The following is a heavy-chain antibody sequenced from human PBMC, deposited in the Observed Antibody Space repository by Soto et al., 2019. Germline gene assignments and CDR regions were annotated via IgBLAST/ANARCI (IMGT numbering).Heavy chain of an antibody. J-gene: IGHJ6*01. CDR3: ARDMTSGWSHPYGMAV. V-gene: IGHV3-48*02. CDR1: GFTFSSYN. D-gene: IGHD6-19*01. CDR2: IGSAGSTI. Sequence: EVQLVESGGGLVQPGGSLRLSCAASGFTFSSYNMNWVRQAPGRGLEWVSYIGSAGSTINYADSVKGRFTISRDNAENSLYLQMNSLRDAATAVYYCARDMTSGWSHPYGMAVWGQGTTVTVSS.